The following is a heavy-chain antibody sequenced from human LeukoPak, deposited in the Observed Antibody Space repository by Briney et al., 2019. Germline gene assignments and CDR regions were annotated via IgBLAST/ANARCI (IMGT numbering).Heavy chain of an antibody. CDR3: ARERIQLWLRYFDY. CDR1: GGSFSGYY. V-gene: IGHV4-34*01. J-gene: IGHJ4*02. CDR2: INHSGST. Sequence: SETLSLTCAVYGGSFSGYYWSWIRQPPGKGLEWIGEINHSGSTNYNPSLKSRVTISVDTSKNQFSPKLSSVTAADTAVYYCARERIQLWLRYFDYWGQGTLVTVSS. D-gene: IGHD5-18*01.